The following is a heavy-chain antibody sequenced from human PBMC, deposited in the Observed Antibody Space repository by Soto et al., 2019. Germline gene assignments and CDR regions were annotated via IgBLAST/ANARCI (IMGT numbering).Heavy chain of an antibody. J-gene: IGHJ3*02. D-gene: IGHD2-21*02. V-gene: IGHV1-46*02. Sequence: QLHLVQSGAEVKEPGASVKVSCKTSADIFNNYYMHWVRQAPGQGLEWMGVMTPSDGSTNYAQSFQGRVTMTRDKSTRTVYGELSILRCEDTAVYYCAKHCGGDCSNGFDIWGQGTKVTVSS. CDR3: AKHCGGDCSNGFDI. CDR2: MTPSDGST. CDR1: ADIFNNYY.